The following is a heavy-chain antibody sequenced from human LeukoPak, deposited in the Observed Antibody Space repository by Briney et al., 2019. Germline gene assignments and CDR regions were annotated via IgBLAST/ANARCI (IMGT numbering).Heavy chain of an antibody. D-gene: IGHD5-24*01. J-gene: IGHJ4*02. CDR3: ARHRRDGYNYEGYYFDY. CDR2: IYYSGST. V-gene: IGHV4-59*08. CDR1: GGSISSYY. Sequence: PSETLSLTCTVSGGSISSYYWSWIRQPPGKGLEWIGYIYYSGSTNCNPSLKSRVTISVDTSKNQFSLKLSSVTAADTAVYYCARHRRDGYNYEGYYFDYWGQGTLVTVSS.